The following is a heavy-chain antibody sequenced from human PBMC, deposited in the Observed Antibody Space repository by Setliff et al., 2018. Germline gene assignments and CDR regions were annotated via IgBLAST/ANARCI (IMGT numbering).Heavy chain of an antibody. Sequence: PSETLSLTCAVYGGPFSGYYWSWIRQPPGKGLEWIGEINHSGSTNYNPSLKSRVTISVDMSKNQFSLKLSSVTAADTAVYYCARRATYYNFWSGYYDYWGQGTLVTVSS. D-gene: IGHD3-3*01. J-gene: IGHJ4*02. CDR2: INHSGST. CDR3: ARRATYYNFWSGYYDY. V-gene: IGHV4-34*01. CDR1: GGPFSGYY.